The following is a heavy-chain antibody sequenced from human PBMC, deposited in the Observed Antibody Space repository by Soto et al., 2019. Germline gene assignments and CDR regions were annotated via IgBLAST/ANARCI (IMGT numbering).Heavy chain of an antibody. D-gene: IGHD2-15*01. CDR3: ARDKGVVVVAATNYYYYYGMDV. J-gene: IGHJ6*02. V-gene: IGHV3-30-3*01. CDR1: GFTFSSYA. CDR2: ISYDGSNK. Sequence: GGSLRLSCAASGFTFSSYAMHWVRQAPGKGLEWVAVISYDGSNKYYADSVKGRFTISRDNSKNTLYLQMNSLRAEDTAVYYCARDKGVVVVAATNYYYYYGMDVWGPGTTVTVSS.